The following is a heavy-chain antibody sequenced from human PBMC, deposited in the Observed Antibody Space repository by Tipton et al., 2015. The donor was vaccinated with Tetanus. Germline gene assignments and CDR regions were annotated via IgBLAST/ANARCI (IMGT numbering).Heavy chain of an antibody. V-gene: IGHV3-9*01. Sequence: SLRLSCAASGFTFDDYAMHWVRQAPGKGLEWVSSIGWNSGGIAYADSVKGRFTISRDNAKNTLYLQMNSLRAEDTAVYYCARDGSGSYYVDDYFDYWGQGTLVTVSS. J-gene: IGHJ4*02. CDR2: IGWNSGGI. D-gene: IGHD3-10*01. CDR1: GFTFDDYA. CDR3: ARDGSGSYYVDDYFDY.